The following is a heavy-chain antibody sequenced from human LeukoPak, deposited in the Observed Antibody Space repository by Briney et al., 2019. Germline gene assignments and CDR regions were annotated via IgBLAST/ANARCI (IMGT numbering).Heavy chain of an antibody. D-gene: IGHD5-24*01. J-gene: IGHJ4*02. Sequence: SETPSLTCTVSGVSIGSNYWSWIRQPPGKGLEWIGYIYNGGSSNYNPSLKSRLTISVDTSKNQFSLKLTSVTAADTAVYYCATLRDGYEFDYWGQGTLVTVSS. CDR1: GVSIGSNY. V-gene: IGHV4-59*01. CDR3: ATLRDGYEFDY. CDR2: IYNGGSS.